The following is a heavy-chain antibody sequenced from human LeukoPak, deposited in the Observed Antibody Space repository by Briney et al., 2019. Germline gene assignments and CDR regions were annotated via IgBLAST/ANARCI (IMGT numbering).Heavy chain of an antibody. J-gene: IGHJ4*02. CDR1: GFTVSSNY. CDR2: IYSGGST. D-gene: IGHD4-17*01. Sequence: GGSLRLSCAASGFTVSSNYMSWVRQAPGKGLEWVSVIYSGGSTYYADPVKGRFTISRDNSKNTLYLQMNSLRAEDTAVYYCARGNPYGDYNYWGQGTLVTVSS. CDR3: ARGNPYGDYNY. V-gene: IGHV3-66*01.